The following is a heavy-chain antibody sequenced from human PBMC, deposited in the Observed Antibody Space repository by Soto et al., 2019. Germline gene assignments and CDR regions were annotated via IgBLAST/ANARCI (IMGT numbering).Heavy chain of an antibody. CDR3: AAGEASSRNLAPYYLDF. V-gene: IGHV4-59*01. CDR1: GGSMRNYF. D-gene: IGHD6-13*01. CDR2: IHYSGTT. Sequence: PSETLSLTCTVSGGSMRNYFWTWIRQPPGKGLEWIGYIHYSGTTSFFPSYNPSLRSRVTSSEDTSKSQFPLKLLSVTTADTAVYFCAAGEASSRNLAPYYLDFWGQGTLVTVSS. J-gene: IGHJ4*02.